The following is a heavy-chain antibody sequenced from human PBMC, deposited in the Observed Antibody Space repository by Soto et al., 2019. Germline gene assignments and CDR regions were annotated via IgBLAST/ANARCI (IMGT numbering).Heavy chain of an antibody. D-gene: IGHD3-22*01. Sequence: QVQLVQSGAEVKKPGSSVKVSCKASGGTFSSYAISWVRQAPGQGLEWMGGIISIFGTANYAQKSEGRVTITADESTSTANMELSSLRSEDTAVYYCATPTSYYYDSSGYWGNYYYYGMDVWGQGTTVTVSS. CDR2: IISIFGTA. V-gene: IGHV1-69*01. J-gene: IGHJ6*02. CDR3: ATPTSYYYDSSGYWGNYYYYGMDV. CDR1: GGTFSSYA.